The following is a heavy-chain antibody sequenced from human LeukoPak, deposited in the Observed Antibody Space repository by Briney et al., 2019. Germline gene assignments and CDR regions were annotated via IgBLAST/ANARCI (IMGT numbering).Heavy chain of an antibody. CDR2: IYYSGST. CDR1: GVSISNYY. V-gene: IGHV4-59*01. J-gene: IGHJ6*02. CDR3: ARDRSPEGYYDSSHWDYYHGMDV. Sequence: SETLSLTCTVSGVSISNYYWSWIRQPPGKGLEWIGYIYYSGSTNYNPSLKSRVTISVDTSKNQFSLNLSSVTAADTAMYYCARDRSPEGYYDSSHWDYYHGMDVWGQGTTVTVSS. D-gene: IGHD3-22*01.